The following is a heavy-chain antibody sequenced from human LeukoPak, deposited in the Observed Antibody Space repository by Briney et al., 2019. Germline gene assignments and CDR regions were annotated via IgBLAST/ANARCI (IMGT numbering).Heavy chain of an antibody. CDR2: NYSIGST. V-gene: IGHV4-59*12. CDR1: GGSLSNYY. CDR3: ARVTTMVRGNRAFDI. Sequence: SETLSLTRTVSGGSLSNYYWSWLRPPPGKGLEWIGYNYSIGSTNYNPSLKSRVTISVDTSKNQFSLKLSSVTAADTAVYYCARVTTMVRGNRAFDIWGQGTMVTVSS. D-gene: IGHD3-10*01. J-gene: IGHJ3*02.